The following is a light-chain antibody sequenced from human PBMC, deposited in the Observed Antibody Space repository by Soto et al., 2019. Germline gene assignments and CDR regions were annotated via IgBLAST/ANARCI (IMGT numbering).Light chain of an antibody. V-gene: IGKV3-11*01. Sequence: EIVLTQSPATLSLSPGERATLSCRASQSVDNYLAWYQQKPGQAPRLLIYDVSNRATGTLARFSGSGSGTDFTLSISSLEPEDFAVYYCQQRSNRPRFTFGPGTKVDIK. CDR2: DVS. J-gene: IGKJ3*01. CDR1: QSVDNY. CDR3: QQRSNRPRFT.